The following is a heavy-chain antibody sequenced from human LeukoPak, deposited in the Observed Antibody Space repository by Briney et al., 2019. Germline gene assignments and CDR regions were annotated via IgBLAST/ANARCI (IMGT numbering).Heavy chain of an antibody. CDR2: ISGSGGST. J-gene: IGHJ4*02. D-gene: IGHD3-3*01. V-gene: IGHV3-23*01. CDR1: GFTFSSYA. Sequence: GGSLRLSCAASGFTFSSYAMSWVRQAPGKGLEWVSAISGSGGSTYYADSVKGRFTISRDNSKNTLYLQMNSLRAEDTAVYYCARGAPSITIFGVAFDYWGQGTLVTVSS. CDR3: ARGAPSITIFGVAFDY.